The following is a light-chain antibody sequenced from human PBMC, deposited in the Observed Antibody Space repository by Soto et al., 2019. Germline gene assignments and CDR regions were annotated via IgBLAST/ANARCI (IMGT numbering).Light chain of an antibody. J-gene: IGKJ5*01. CDR1: QSLSSSY. V-gene: IGKV3-20*01. CDR3: QQYGSSPIT. CDR2: GAS. Sequence: EIVLTHSPDTLSLYTGERAALSCPASQSLSSSYFAWYQHKPGQAPRLLIYGASSRATGIPDRFSGSGSGTDFTLTISRLEPEDFAVYYCQQYGSSPITFGQGTRLEIK.